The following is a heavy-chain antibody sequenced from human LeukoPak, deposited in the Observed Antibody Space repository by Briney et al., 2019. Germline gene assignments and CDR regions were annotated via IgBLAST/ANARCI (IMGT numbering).Heavy chain of an antibody. Sequence: GRSLRLSRAASVYPYSRWSINCVPRAPGKALEEVTSMRVRSTYEYYADSGRGLFGISRDDAKDSLYLRMNSLRAEDTAVYYCVRLRRTSDTTGFYYYCDFWGQGTLVTVSS. D-gene: IGHD3-22*01. V-gene: IGHV3-21*01. CDR1: VYPYSRWS. CDR3: VRLRRTSDTTGFYYYCDF. J-gene: IGHJ4*02. CDR2: MRVRSTYE.